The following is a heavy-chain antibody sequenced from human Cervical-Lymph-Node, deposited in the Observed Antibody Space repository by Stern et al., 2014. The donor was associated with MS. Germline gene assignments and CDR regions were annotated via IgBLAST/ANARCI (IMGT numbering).Heavy chain of an antibody. CDR3: VRERSSRGFDY. D-gene: IGHD5/OR15-5a*01. CDR1: GFTFTSYA. Sequence: VQLVEYGGGVVQPGRSLRVSCATAGFTFTSYAMNWVRQAPGTGLEWVAVISYDGNTKYYADSVKGRFTISRDNSKNTLYLQMSSLRAEDTAVYYCVRERSSRGFDYWGQGSLVTVSS. V-gene: IGHV3-30-3*01. CDR2: ISYDGNTK. J-gene: IGHJ4*02.